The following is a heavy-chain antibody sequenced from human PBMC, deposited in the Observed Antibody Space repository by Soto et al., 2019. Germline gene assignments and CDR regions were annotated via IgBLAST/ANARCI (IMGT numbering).Heavy chain of an antibody. D-gene: IGHD6-13*01. CDR3: SRDLGIAAAGARGDV. CDR2: ISAYNGNT. Sequence: QVQLVQSGAEVKKPGASVKVSCKASGYTFTSYGISWVRQAPGQGLEWMGWISAYNGNTNYAQKLQGRVTMTTDTSTSTAYMELRNLIYDDTAGYYCSRDLGIAAAGARGDVWGQGTTVTVS. CDR1: GYTFTSYG. J-gene: IGHJ6*02. V-gene: IGHV1-18*04.